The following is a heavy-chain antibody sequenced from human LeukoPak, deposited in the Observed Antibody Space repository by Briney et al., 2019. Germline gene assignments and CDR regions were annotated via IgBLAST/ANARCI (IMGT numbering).Heavy chain of an antibody. V-gene: IGHV3-64*01. CDR3: AKDRCSNGIGCYYYYMDV. Sequence: QAGGSLRLSCAASGFTFSSYAMHWVRQAPGKGLEYVSGITSDGGSTNYVNSVKGRFTISRDSSKNILYLQMNSLRAEGTAVYYCAKDRCSNGIGCYYYYMDVWGKGTTVTISS. CDR2: ITSDGGST. D-gene: IGHD2-8*01. J-gene: IGHJ6*03. CDR1: GFTFSSYA.